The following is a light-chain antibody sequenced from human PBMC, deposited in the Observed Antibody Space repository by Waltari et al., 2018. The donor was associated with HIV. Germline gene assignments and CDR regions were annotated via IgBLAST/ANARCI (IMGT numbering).Light chain of an antibody. Sequence: EIVLTPSPGTLSLSPGERATLSCRASQSVSSSSLAWYQQKPGQAPRLLIYGASSRATGIPDRFSGSGSGTDFTLTISRLEPEDFAVYYCQQYGSSSGTFGQGTKVEIK. CDR1: QSVSSSS. V-gene: IGKV3-20*01. CDR3: QQYGSSSGT. J-gene: IGKJ1*01. CDR2: GAS.